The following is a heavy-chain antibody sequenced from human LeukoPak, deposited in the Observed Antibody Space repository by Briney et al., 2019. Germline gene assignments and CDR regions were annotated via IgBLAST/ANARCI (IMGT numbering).Heavy chain of an antibody. D-gene: IGHD6-13*01. CDR2: IIPIFGTA. Sequence: ASVTVSCTASGGTFSSYAISWVRQAPGQGLEWMGGIIPIFGTANYAQKFQGRVTITADESTSTAYMELSSLRSEDTAVYYCARSSSSWDFDYWGQGTLVTVSS. V-gene: IGHV1-69*13. CDR3: ARSSSSWDFDY. J-gene: IGHJ4*02. CDR1: GGTFSSYA.